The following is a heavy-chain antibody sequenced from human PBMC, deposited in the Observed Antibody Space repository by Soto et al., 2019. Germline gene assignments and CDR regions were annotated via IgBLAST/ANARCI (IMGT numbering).Heavy chain of an antibody. CDR2: ISYDGSNK. D-gene: IGHD3-22*01. V-gene: IGHV3-30*18. CDR3: AKDSSGYYHRDFDY. J-gene: IGHJ4*02. CDR1: GFTFSSYG. Sequence: GGSLRLSCAASGFTFSSYGMHWVRQAPGKGLEWVAVISYDGSNKYYADSVKGRFTISRDNSKNTLYLQMNSLRAEDTAVYYCAKDSSGYYHRDFDYWGQGTLVTVSS.